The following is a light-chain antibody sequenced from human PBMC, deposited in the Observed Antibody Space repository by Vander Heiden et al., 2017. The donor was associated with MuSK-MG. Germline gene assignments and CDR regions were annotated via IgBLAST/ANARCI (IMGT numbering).Light chain of an antibody. J-gene: IGLJ1*01. Sequence: SYVLTPPPSVSVAPGETAKISCGANDIGSKSVHWYQQRPGQAPVLVIYYDSDRPSGVPERFSGSNSGNTATLTISGVEAGDEADYYCQVWQSSSDHRVVFGTGTMLTVL. CDR2: YDS. V-gene: IGLV3-21*01. CDR3: QVWQSSSDHRVV. CDR1: DIGSKS.